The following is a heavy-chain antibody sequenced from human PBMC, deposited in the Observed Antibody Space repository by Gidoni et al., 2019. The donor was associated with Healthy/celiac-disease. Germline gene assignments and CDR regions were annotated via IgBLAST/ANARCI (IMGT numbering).Heavy chain of an antibody. CDR2: IRSKAYGGTT. CDR3: TRGYVLRFLEWLPLAFDI. J-gene: IGHJ3*02. CDR1: GFTFGDYA. Sequence: EVQLVESGGGLVKPGRSLSLSCTASGFTFGDYAMSWFRQAPGKGLEWVGFIRSKAYGGTTEYAASVKGRVTISRDESKSIAYLQMNSLKTEDTAVYYCTRGYVLRFLEWLPLAFDIWGQGTMVTVSS. V-gene: IGHV3-49*05. D-gene: IGHD3-3*01.